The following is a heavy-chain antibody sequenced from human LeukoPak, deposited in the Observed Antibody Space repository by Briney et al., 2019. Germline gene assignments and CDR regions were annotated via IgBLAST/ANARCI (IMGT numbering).Heavy chain of an antibody. Sequence: PSETLSLTRTVSGYSISSGYYWGWIRQPPGKGLEWIGSIYHSGSTYYNPSLKSRVTISVDTSKNQFSLKLSSVTAADTAVYYCARDRGFRDWFDPWGQGTLVTVSS. D-gene: IGHD3-10*01. CDR1: GYSISSGYY. CDR3: ARDRGFRDWFDP. CDR2: IYHSGST. J-gene: IGHJ5*02. V-gene: IGHV4-38-2*02.